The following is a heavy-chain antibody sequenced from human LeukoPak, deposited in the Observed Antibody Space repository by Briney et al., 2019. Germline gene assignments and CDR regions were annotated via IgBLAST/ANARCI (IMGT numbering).Heavy chain of an antibody. J-gene: IGHJ4*02. CDR1: GYTFTSYG. D-gene: IGHD3-22*01. Sequence: ASVKVSCKASGYTFTSYGISWVRQAPGQGLEWMGWISAYNGNTNYAQKLQGRVTMTTDTSTSTAYMELRSLRSEDTAVYYCARELQDYYDSSGYYLYYFDYWGQGTLVTVSS. CDR2: ISAYNGNT. CDR3: ARELQDYYDSSGYYLYYFDY. V-gene: IGHV1-18*01.